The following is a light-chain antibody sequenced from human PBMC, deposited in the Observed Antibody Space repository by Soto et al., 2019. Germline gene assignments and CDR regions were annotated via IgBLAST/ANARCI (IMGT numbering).Light chain of an antibody. CDR2: DAS. CDR1: QSVSNN. CDR3: QQYNNWPPWT. J-gene: IGKJ1*01. V-gene: IGKV3-15*01. Sequence: ILMTQSPATLSVSPGERATLSCRASQSVSNNLAWYQQKPGQAPRLLIYDASTRATDIPARFSGSGSGTEFTLNISGLQSEDFAVYYCQQYNNWPPWTFGQGTKVEIK.